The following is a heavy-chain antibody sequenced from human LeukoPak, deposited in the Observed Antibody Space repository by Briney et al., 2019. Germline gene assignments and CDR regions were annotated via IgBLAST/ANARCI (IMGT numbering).Heavy chain of an antibody. CDR2: INPNSGGT. CDR3: ARALGQQQLN. CDR1: GYTFTGYY. D-gene: IGHD6-13*01. J-gene: IGHJ4*02. V-gene: IGHV1-2*02. Sequence: ASVKLSCTASGYTFTGYYMHWVRQAPGQGLEWMGWINPNSGGTNYAQKFQGRVTMTRDTSISTAYMELSRLRSEDTAVYYCARALGQQQLNWGQGTLVTVSS.